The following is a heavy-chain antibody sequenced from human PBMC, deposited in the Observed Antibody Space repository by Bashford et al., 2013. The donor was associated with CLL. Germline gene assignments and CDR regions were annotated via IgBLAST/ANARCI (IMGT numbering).Heavy chain of an antibody. CDR1: GYSFTTYW. CDR2: IYPGDSDT. Sequence: GESLKISCKGSGYSFTTYWIGWVRQMPGKGLQWVGIIYPGDSDTRYSPSFQGQVTISADRSISTAYLQWRSLKASDTAIYYCARRATARLSWFDPWGQGTLVTVLL. D-gene: IGHD6-6*01. CDR3: ARRATARLSWFDP. J-gene: IGHJ5*02. V-gene: IGHV5-51*01.